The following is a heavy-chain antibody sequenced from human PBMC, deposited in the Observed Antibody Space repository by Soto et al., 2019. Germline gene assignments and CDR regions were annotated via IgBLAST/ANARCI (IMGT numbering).Heavy chain of an antibody. D-gene: IGHD3-10*01. V-gene: IGHV1-3*01. CDR3: ARGPLLWGDF. Sequence: QVQLVQSGAEVKKPGASVKVSCKASGYTFTNYAMHWVRQAPGQRLEWMGWINAGNGNTKYSQKFQGRVTITRDTSASTSYMELSSLRSEDMAVYYCARGPLLWGDFWGQGTTVTVSS. CDR2: INAGNGNT. J-gene: IGHJ6*02. CDR1: GYTFTNYA.